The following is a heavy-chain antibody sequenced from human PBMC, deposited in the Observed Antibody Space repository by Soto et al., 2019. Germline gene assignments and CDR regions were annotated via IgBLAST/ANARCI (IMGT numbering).Heavy chain of an antibody. D-gene: IGHD3-16*01. J-gene: IGHJ6*02. CDR1: GYTFSRSG. Sequence: QVQLVPSGAEVKKPGASVKVSCKASGYTFSRSGISSVRQAPGQGLEWMGWINGYNGNTNYTQKMQGRITMTTDTPTSTAYMELRSLRSDDTALYYCEWMGDGPYYYYGMDVCGQGTTVIVSS. CDR2: INGYNGNT. V-gene: IGHV1-18*01. CDR3: EWMGDGPYYYYGMDV.